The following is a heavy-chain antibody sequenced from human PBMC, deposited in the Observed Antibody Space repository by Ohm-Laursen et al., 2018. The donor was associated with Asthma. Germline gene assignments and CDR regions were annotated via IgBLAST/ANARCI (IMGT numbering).Heavy chain of an antibody. CDR2: ISSGRGGNT. J-gene: IGHJ4*02. CDR1: GFTFSNYA. D-gene: IGHD3-16*01. V-gene: IGHV3-23*01. Sequence: SLRLSCAATGFTFSNYAMSWVRQAPGKGLEWVSAISSGRGGNTYYADSVKGRFTFSRDNTKNTLYLQINSLRAEDTAVYYGTKDLDADKSSRPGHWGQGTVVTVSS. CDR3: TKDLDADKSSRPGH.